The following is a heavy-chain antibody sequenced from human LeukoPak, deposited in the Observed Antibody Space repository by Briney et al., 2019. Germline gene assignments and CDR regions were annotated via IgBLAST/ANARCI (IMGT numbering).Heavy chain of an antibody. CDR3: ATPYPREYCSTTSCYFNY. D-gene: IGHD2-2*01. V-gene: IGHV5-51*01. CDR2: IYPGDSDT. Sequence: GESLKISCKGSGYSFTSYWIGWVRQMPGKGLEWMGIIYPGDSDTRYSPSFQGQVTISADRSISTAYLQWSSLKASDTAMYYCATPYPREYCSTTSCYFNYWGQGTLVTVSS. J-gene: IGHJ4*02. CDR1: GYSFTSYW.